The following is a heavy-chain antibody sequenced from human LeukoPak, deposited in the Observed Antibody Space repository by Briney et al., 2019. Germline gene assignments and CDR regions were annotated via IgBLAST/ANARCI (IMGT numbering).Heavy chain of an antibody. CDR2: IPYDGSNE. Sequence: GGSLRLSCAASGFAFSRHGIHWVRQASGKGLEWVAFIPYDGSNEFYADSVKGRFIISRDNPKNTLYLQMNSLRAEETAVYYCAKGVGGSANYYYMDVWGKGTTVTVSS. D-gene: IGHD3-10*01. CDR3: AKGVGGSANYYYMDV. CDR1: GFAFSRHG. J-gene: IGHJ6*03. V-gene: IGHV3-30*02.